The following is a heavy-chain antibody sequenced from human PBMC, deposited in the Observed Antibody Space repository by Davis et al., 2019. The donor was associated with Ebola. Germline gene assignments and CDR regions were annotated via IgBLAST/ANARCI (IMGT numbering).Heavy chain of an antibody. CDR3: ARGLLRIQLWSPYYYYGMDV. D-gene: IGHD5-18*01. CDR1: GYTLTDYQ. J-gene: IGHJ6*02. Sequence: ASVKVSCKAYGYTLTDYQMHWVRQAPGQGLEWMGGINPISGDTNYAEKFQGRVTMTRDTSISTVYMELSRLRSDDTAVYYCARGLLRIQLWSPYYYYGMDVWGQGTTVTVSS. V-gene: IGHV1-2*02. CDR2: INPISGDT.